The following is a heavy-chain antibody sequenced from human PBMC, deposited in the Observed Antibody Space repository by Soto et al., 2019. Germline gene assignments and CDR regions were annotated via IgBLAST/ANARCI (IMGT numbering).Heavy chain of an antibody. J-gene: IGHJ3*02. Sequence: QVQLVESGGGVVQPGRSLRLSCAASGFTFSSYGMHWVRQAPGKGLEWVAVIWYDGSNKYYADSVKGRFTISRDNSKNTLYLQMNSLRAEDTAVYYCARVDDYGDYGRAFDIWGQGTMVTGSS. V-gene: IGHV3-33*01. CDR1: GFTFSSYG. CDR3: ARVDDYGDYGRAFDI. D-gene: IGHD4-17*01. CDR2: IWYDGSNK.